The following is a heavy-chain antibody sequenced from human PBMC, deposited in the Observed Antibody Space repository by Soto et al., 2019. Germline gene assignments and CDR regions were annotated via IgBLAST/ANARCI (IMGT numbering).Heavy chain of an antibody. CDR1: GYTFTGYY. CDR3: ARDGGEGAYGDYPFDY. V-gene: IGHV1-2*04. Sequence: QVQLVQSGAEVKKPGASVKVSCKASGYTFTGYYMHWVRQAPGQGLEWMGWINPNSGGTNYAQKFQGWVTMTRDTSISTAYMELSRLRSDDTAVYYCARDGGEGAYGDYPFDYWGQGTLVTVSS. D-gene: IGHD4-17*01. CDR2: INPNSGGT. J-gene: IGHJ4*02.